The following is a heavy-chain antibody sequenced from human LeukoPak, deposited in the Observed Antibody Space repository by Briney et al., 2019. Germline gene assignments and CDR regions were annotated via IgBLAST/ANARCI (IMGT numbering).Heavy chain of an antibody. D-gene: IGHD3-9*01. V-gene: IGHV3-49*04. J-gene: IGHJ4*02. CDR2: IINKRYSGTT. CDR1: GFSFCDYP. CDR3: TRGGPNDVLTGRSGYFDY. Sequence: GGSLRLSSLASGFSFCDYPMSWVRRAPGKGRVGVIFIINKRYSGTTEYAASVKGRFTMSRDDSNSIAYLQMDSLTTDDTAVYYCTRGGPNDVLTGRSGYFDYWGQGTLVTVSS.